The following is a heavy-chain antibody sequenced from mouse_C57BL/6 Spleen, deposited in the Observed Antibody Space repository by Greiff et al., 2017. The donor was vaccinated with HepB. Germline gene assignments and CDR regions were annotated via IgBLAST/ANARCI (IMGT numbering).Heavy chain of an antibody. CDR2: IDPSDSYT. D-gene: IGHD2-3*01. CDR1: GYTFTSYW. J-gene: IGHJ3*01. V-gene: IGHV1-50*01. CDR3: ARGWLGKGWFAY. Sequence: QVQLQQSGAELVKPGASVKLSCKASGYTFTSYWMQWVKQRPGQGLEWIGEIDPSDSYTNYNQKFKGKATLTVDTSSSTAYMQLSSLTSEDSAVYYCARGWLGKGWFAYWGQGTLVTVSA.